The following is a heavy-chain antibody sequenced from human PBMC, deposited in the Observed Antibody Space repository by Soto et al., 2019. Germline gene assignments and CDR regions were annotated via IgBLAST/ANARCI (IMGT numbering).Heavy chain of an antibody. CDR3: ARGTAYYYDSSGYYSLRLDY. Sequence: PSETLSLTCAVNGESSNIYYWSWIRQVPGKGLDWIGEINYSGSTNYNPSLKSRVTISLDTSKKQFSLKLTSVTAADTAVYYCARGTAYYYDSSGYYSLRLDYWGQGTLVTVSS. D-gene: IGHD3-22*01. CDR2: INYSGST. V-gene: IGHV4-34*01. J-gene: IGHJ4*02. CDR1: GESSNIYY.